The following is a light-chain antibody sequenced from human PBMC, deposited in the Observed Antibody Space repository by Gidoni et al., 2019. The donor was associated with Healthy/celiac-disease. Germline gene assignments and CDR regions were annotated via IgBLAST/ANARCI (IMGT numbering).Light chain of an antibody. V-gene: IGKV1-39*01. CDR2: AAS. J-gene: IGKJ4*01. CDR1: QSISSY. Sequence: DIQMTHSLSSLSASVGDRVTITCRASQSISSYLNWYQQKPGKAPKLLIYAASSLQSGVPSRFSGSGSGTDFTLTISSMQPEEFATYYCQQSYSTPELTFGGGTKVEIK. CDR3: QQSYSTPELT.